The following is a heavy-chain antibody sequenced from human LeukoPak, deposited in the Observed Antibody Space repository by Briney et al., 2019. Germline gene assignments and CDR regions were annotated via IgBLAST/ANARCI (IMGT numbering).Heavy chain of an antibody. V-gene: IGHV1-2*02. CDR3: ARGGIAAADLDY. Sequence: ASVKVSCTASGYIFTGYYIHWVRQAPGQGLEWMGWINPNSGDTKYAQKFQGRVTITADESTSTAYMELSSLRSEDTAVYYCARGGIAAADLDYWGQGTLVTVSS. D-gene: IGHD6-13*01. J-gene: IGHJ4*02. CDR2: INPNSGDT. CDR1: GYIFTGYY.